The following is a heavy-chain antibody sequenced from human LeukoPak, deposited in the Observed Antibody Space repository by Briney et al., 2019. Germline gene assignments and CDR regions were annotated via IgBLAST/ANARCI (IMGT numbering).Heavy chain of an antibody. CDR1: GFTFSNYE. V-gene: IGHV3-48*03. D-gene: IGHD2-2*01. Sequence: GGSLRLSCAASGFTFSNYEMNWVRQAPGKGLEWVSYISTTGSIIYYTDSVKGRFTISRDNAKNSLYLQMNSLRAEDTAVYYCARVGGHCTSTSCPPPDYWGQGTLVTVSS. CDR3: ARVGGHCTSTSCPPPDY. CDR2: ISTTGSII. J-gene: IGHJ4*02.